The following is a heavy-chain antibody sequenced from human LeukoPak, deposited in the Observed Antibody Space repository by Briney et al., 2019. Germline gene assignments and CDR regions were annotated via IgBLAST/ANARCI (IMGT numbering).Heavy chain of an antibody. CDR1: GYTFTSYG. Sequence: ASVKVSCKASGYTFTSYGISWVRQAPGQGLEWMGWISAYNGNTNYAQKLQGRVTMTTDTSTSTAYMELRSLRSDDTAVYYCARSGWEYYDCSGKKFDYWGQGTLVTVSS. D-gene: IGHD3-22*01. CDR3: ARSGWEYYDCSGKKFDY. CDR2: ISAYNGNT. J-gene: IGHJ4*02. V-gene: IGHV1-18*01.